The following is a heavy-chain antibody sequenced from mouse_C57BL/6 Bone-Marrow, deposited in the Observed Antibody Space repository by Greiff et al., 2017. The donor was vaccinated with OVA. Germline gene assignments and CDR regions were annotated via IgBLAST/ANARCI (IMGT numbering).Heavy chain of an antibody. V-gene: IGHV10-1*01. CDR3: VRVYDYDGAWLAY. CDR1: GFSFNTYA. J-gene: IGHJ3*01. D-gene: IGHD2-4*01. CDR2: IRSKSNNYAT. Sequence: GGGLVQPKGSLKLSCAASGFSFNTYAMNWVRQAPGKGLEWVARIRSKSNNYATYYADSVKDRFTISRDDSESMLYLQMNNLKTEDTAMYYCVRVYDYDGAWLAYWGQGTLVTVSA.